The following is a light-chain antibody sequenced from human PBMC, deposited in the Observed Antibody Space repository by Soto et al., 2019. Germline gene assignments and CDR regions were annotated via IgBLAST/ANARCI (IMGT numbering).Light chain of an antibody. CDR3: QQYGSSPWT. J-gene: IGKJ1*01. CDR2: GAS. V-gene: IGKV3-20*01. CDR1: QSVSSSW. Sequence: ILLTQSPGTLSLSPGERATLSCRASQSVSSSWLAWYQQKPGQAPRLLIYGASSRATGIPDRVSGSGSGTDFTLTISRLEPEDFAVYYCQQYGSSPWTFGQGTKVDIK.